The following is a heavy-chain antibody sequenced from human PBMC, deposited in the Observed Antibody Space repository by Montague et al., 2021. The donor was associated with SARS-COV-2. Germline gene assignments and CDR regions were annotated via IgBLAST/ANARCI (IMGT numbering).Heavy chain of an antibody. CDR1: GGSISSYY. Sequence: SETLSLTCTVSGGSISSYYWSWIRQPPGKGLEWIGYMYYSGSTNYNPSLKRRVTLSVDTSKNQFSLKLSSVTAADTAVYYCARDFDYWGQGTLVTVSS. J-gene: IGHJ4*02. CDR3: ARDFDY. V-gene: IGHV4-59*13. CDR2: MYYSGST.